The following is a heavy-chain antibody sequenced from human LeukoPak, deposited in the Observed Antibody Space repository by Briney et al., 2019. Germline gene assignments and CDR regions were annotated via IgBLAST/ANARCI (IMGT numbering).Heavy chain of an antibody. CDR2: ISYDGRNE. Sequence: PGGSLRLSCAASGFTISTYAMHWVRQAPGKGLEWVATISYDGRNEYYADSVKGRLTISRDNSKKTLYLQMNSLSAEDTAVYYCARAYSGSPDYWGQGTLVTVSS. CDR3: ARAYSGSPDY. V-gene: IGHV3-30*04. J-gene: IGHJ4*02. D-gene: IGHD5-12*01. CDR1: GFTISTYA.